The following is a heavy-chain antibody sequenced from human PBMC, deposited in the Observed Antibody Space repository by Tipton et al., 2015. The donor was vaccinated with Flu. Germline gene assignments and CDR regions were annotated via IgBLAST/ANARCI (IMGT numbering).Heavy chain of an antibody. CDR3: ARGDGGNHEVFHY. V-gene: IGHV4-31*03. CDR2: VYSSGTT. Sequence: TLSLTCTVSGGSIRSDDYYWSWIRQHPGKGLEWIGRVYSSGTTTFNPSLRSRVTMSVDTSKNQFSLRLNSLTAADTATYYCARGDGGNHEVFHYWGQGTLVTVSS. CDR1: GGSIRSDDYY. J-gene: IGHJ4*02. D-gene: IGHD4-23*01.